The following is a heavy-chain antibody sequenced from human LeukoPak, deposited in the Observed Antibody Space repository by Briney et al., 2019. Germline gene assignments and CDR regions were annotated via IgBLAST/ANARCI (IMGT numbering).Heavy chain of an antibody. V-gene: IGHV4-59*01. CDR2: IYYSGST. CDR3: GRYLKPSALSVFDI. J-gene: IGHJ3*02. Sequence: PSETLSLTCTVSGGSISNYYWSWIRQPPGKGLEWIGYIYYSGSTNYNPSLKGRVTISVDTSKNQFSLKLSSVTAADTAVYYCGRYLKPSALSVFDIWGQGTMVTVSS. D-gene: IGHD2-2*01. CDR1: GGSISNYY.